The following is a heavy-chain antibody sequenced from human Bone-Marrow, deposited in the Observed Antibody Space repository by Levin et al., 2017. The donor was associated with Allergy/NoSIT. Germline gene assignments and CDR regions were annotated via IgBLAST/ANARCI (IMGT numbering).Heavy chain of an antibody. CDR2: ISGSGGTT. D-gene: IGHD1-7*01. J-gene: IGHJ4*02. CDR1: GLTFSNYV. Sequence: GGSLRLSCAASGLTFSNYVMNWVRRAPGKGLEWVSSISGSGGTTYYADSVKGRFTISRDNSKNTLYLQMNSLRAEDTAIYYCAKLVYITGTTNYWGQGTLVTVSS. V-gene: IGHV3-23*01. CDR3: AKLVYITGTTNY.